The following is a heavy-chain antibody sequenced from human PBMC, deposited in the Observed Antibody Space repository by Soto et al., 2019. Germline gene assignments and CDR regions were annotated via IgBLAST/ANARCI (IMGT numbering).Heavy chain of an antibody. CDR2: INPSIGGT. J-gene: IGHJ4*02. D-gene: IGHD2-2*01. CDR3: ARAFCTSTNCYEGNFDY. CDR1: GYSFTGYY. Sequence: ASVKVSCKASGYSFTGYYMHWVRQAPGQGLEWMGWINPSIGGTNYAQKFQGWVTMTRDTSISTAYMELSRLRSDDTAVYYCARAFCTSTNCYEGNFDYWGQGTLVTVSS. V-gene: IGHV1-2*04.